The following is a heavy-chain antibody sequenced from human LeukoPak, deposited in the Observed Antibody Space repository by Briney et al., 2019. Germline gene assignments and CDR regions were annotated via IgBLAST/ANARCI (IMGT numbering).Heavy chain of an antibody. Sequence: ASVKVSCKASGYTFTTYAMHWVRQAPGQRLEWMGWINAGNGNTKYSQRFQGRVTITRDTSASTAYMELSSLRSDDTAVYYCARKLELTLALDYWGQGTLVTVSS. V-gene: IGHV1-3*01. CDR3: ARKLELTLALDY. J-gene: IGHJ4*02. CDR2: INAGNGNT. D-gene: IGHD1-7*01. CDR1: GYTFTTYA.